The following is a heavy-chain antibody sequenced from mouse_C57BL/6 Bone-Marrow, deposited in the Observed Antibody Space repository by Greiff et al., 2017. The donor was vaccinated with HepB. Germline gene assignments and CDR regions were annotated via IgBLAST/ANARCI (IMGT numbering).Heavy chain of an antibody. CDR1: GFSLTSYG. V-gene: IGHV2-2*01. CDR2: IWSGGST. Sequence: VQLQQSGPGLVQPSQSLSITCTVSGFSLTSYGVHWVRQSPGKGLEWLGVIWSGGSTDYNAAFISRLSISKDNSKSQVFFKMNSLQADDTAIYYCARDITTVAFYYFDYWGQGTTLTVSS. D-gene: IGHD1-1*01. J-gene: IGHJ2*01. CDR3: ARDITTVAFYYFDY.